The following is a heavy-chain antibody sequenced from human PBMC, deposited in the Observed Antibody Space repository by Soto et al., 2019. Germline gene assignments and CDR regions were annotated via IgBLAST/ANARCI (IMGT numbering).Heavy chain of an antibody. Sequence: PGESLKISCKGSGYRFTSYWISWVRQIPWKGLEWMGRIDPSDSYTNYSPSFQGHVTISADKSISTAYLQWSSLKASDTAMYYCARQQKEHYYYGTEVLGQRTTVSSSS. J-gene: IGHJ6*02. CDR2: IDPSDSYT. CDR3: ARQQKEHYYYGTEV. CDR1: GYRFTSYW. D-gene: IGHD1-1*01. V-gene: IGHV5-10-1*01.